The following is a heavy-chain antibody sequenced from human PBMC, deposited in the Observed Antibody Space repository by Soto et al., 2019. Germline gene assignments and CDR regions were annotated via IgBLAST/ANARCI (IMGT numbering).Heavy chain of an antibody. V-gene: IGHV3-21*01. CDR2: ISSSSSYI. CDR1: GFTFSSYS. CDR3: ARDGFKDTDFPFDY. J-gene: IGHJ4*02. D-gene: IGHD5-18*01. Sequence: EVQLVESGGGLVKPGGSLRLSCAASGFTFSSYSMNWVRQAPGKGLEWVSSISSSSSYIYYADSVKGRFTISRDNAKNSLYLQMNSLRAEDTAVYYCARDGFKDTDFPFDYGGQGTLVTVSS.